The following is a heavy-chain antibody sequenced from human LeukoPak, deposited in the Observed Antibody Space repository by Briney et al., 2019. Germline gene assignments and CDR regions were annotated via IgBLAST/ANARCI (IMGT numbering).Heavy chain of an antibody. V-gene: IGHV3-48*02. J-gene: IGHJ4*02. CDR1: GFTFSSYS. CDR2: IGSSSGTI. CDR3: SGGTHLSD. Sequence: GGSLRLSCAASGFTFSSYSMNWVRQAPGKGLEWVSYIGSSSGTIFYADSVKGRFTISRDNAKNSLYLQMNSLRDEDTAVYYCSGGTHLSDWGQGTLVTVSS.